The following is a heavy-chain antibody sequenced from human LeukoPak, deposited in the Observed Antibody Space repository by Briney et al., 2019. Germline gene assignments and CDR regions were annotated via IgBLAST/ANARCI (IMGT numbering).Heavy chain of an antibody. CDR1: GYTFTSYG. D-gene: IGHD3-3*01. CDR3: ARSYYDFWSGYYVFGGLDY. J-gene: IGHJ4*02. V-gene: IGHV1-18*01. Sequence: ASVKVSCKASGYTFTSYGISWVRQAPGQGLEWMGWISAYNGNTNYAQKLQGRVTMTTDTSTSTAYMELRSLRSDDTAVYYCARSYYDFWSGYYVFGGLDYWGQGTLVTVSS. CDR2: ISAYNGNT.